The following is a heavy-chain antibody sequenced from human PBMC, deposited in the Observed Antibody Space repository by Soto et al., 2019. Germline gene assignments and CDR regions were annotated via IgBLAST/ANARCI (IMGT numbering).Heavy chain of an antibody. CDR2: IYDSGSA. CDR3: ARDVTMVRGVSYYYMDV. V-gene: IGHV4-31*03. J-gene: IGHJ6*03. D-gene: IGHD3-10*01. CDR1: GGSISSGGYY. Sequence: SETLSLTCTVSGGSISSGGYYWSWIRQHPGKGLEWIGHIYDSGSAYYNPSLKSRVIISGDTSKNQFSLRLSSVTAADTAVYYCARDVTMVRGVSYYYMDVWGKGTTVTVSS.